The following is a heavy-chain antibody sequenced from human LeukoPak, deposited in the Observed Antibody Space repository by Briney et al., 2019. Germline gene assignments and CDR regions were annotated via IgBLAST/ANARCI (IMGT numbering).Heavy chain of an antibody. CDR1: GGTFSSYA. D-gene: IGHD4/OR15-4a*01. V-gene: IGHV1-69*01. J-gene: IGHJ2*01. CDR2: IIPIFGTA. CDR3: ASRLTYRIAHLAGYFDL. Sequence: SVKVSCKASGGTFSSYAISWVRQAPGQGLEWMGGIIPIFGTANYAQKFQGRVTITADESTSAAYMELSSLRSEDTAVYYCASRLTYRIAHLAGYFDLWGRGTLVTVSS.